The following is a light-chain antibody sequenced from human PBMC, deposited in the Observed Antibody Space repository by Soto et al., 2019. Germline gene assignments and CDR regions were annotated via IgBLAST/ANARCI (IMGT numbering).Light chain of an antibody. V-gene: IGKV3-11*01. Sequence: ENLLTQSPSTLSLSPGERATLSCGASQSVSTYLAWYQQTPGRPPRLVIYDASKRAPGIPARFSGSGSGTDFTLTVSSLAPEDFAVYYCQQSSNWQGPFGRGTKVDIK. CDR2: DAS. J-gene: IGKJ1*01. CDR3: QQSSNWQGP. CDR1: QSVSTY.